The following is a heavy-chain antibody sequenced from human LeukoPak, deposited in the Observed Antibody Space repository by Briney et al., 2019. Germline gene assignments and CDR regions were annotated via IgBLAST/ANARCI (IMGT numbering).Heavy chain of an antibody. Sequence: ASVKVSCKASGYTFTGYYMHWVRQAPGQGLEWMGWINPNSGGTNYAQKFQGRVTTTRDTSISTAYMELSRLRSDDTAVYYCARDRLLVVVVAANNWFDPWGQGTLVTVSS. J-gene: IGHJ5*02. V-gene: IGHV1-2*02. CDR2: INPNSGGT. CDR1: GYTFTGYY. CDR3: ARDRLLVVVVAANNWFDP. D-gene: IGHD2-15*01.